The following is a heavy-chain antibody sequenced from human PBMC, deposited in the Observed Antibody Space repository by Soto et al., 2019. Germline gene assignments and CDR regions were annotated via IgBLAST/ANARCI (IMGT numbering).Heavy chain of an antibody. J-gene: IGHJ4*02. CDR2: IYHSGST. Sequence: LSLTCAVSGGSISSGGYSWSWIRQPPGKGLEWIGYIYHSGSTYYNPSLKSRVTISVDRSKNQFSLKLSSVTAADTAVYYCARSQQLTHLDYWGQGTLVTVSS. D-gene: IGHD6-13*01. CDR1: GGSISSGGYS. V-gene: IGHV4-30-2*01. CDR3: ARSQQLTHLDY.